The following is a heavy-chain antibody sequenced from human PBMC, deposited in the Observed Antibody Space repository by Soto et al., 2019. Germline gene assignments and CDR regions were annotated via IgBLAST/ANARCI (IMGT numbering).Heavy chain of an antibody. Sequence: QVQLVESGGGLVKPGGSLRLSCAASGFTFSDYYMSWIRQAPGKGLEWVSYISSSSSYTNYADSVKSRFTISRDNAKNSLYLQMNSLRAEDTAVYYCARELEPGRGENWFDPWGQGTLVTVSS. CDR2: ISSSSSYT. D-gene: IGHD1-1*01. V-gene: IGHV3-11*06. J-gene: IGHJ5*02. CDR1: GFTFSDYY. CDR3: ARELEPGRGENWFDP.